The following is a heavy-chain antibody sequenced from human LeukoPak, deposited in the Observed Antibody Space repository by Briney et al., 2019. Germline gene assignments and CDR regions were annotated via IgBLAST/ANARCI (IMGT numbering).Heavy chain of an antibody. CDR3: ARKGGGQLVNTRRWFDP. Sequence: SETLSLTCAVYGGSFSDYYWSWIRQPPGKGLEWIGEINHSGSTNYNPSLKSRVTISVGTSKNQFSLKQSSVTAADTAVYYCARKGGGQLVNTRRWFDPWGQGTLVTVSS. J-gene: IGHJ5*02. CDR2: INHSGST. CDR1: GGSFSDYY. V-gene: IGHV4-34*01. D-gene: IGHD6-13*01.